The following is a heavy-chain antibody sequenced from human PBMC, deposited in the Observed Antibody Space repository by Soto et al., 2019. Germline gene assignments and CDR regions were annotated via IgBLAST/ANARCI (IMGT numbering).Heavy chain of an antibody. J-gene: IGHJ4*02. D-gene: IGHD3-3*01. CDR2: INPSGGST. CDR1: GYTFTSYY. Sequence: QVQLVQSGAEVKKPGASVKVSCKASGYTFTSYYMHWVRQAPGQGLEWMGIINPSGGSTSYAQKFQGRVTMTRDTSTSTVYMELSSLRSEDTAVYYCARDQGMIYDFWSGYRNANYFDYWGQGTLVTVSS. CDR3: ARDQGMIYDFWSGYRNANYFDY. V-gene: IGHV1-46*01.